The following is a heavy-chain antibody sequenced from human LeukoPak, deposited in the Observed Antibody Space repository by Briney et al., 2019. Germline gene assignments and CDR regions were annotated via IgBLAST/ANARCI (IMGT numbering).Heavy chain of an antibody. CDR1: GFIVSSNY. CDR2: IYSGGDR. Sequence: GGSLRLSCAASGFIVSSNYMSWVRQAPGKGLEWVSVIYSGGDRYYAASVKGRFAISRDNSKNTLYLQMNSLRAEDTAVYYCARDRRYDFWSGYPGAFDIWGQGTMVTVSS. J-gene: IGHJ3*02. CDR3: ARDRRYDFWSGYPGAFDI. V-gene: IGHV3-66*01. D-gene: IGHD3-3*01.